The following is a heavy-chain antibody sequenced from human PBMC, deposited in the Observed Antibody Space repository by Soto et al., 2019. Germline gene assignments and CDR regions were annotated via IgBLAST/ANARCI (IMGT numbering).Heavy chain of an antibody. J-gene: IGHJ4*01. V-gene: IGHV3-48*03. Sequence: GGSLRLSCAASGFTFSSYEMSWVRQAPGKGLEWVSYISSSSSAIYYADSVKCRFTISRDNAKNSLYLQMSTLRAEDTAVYYCSRVKCIDYVPSNEYWGHGTLVNVSS. CDR3: SRVKCIDYVPSNEY. CDR1: GFTFSSYE. CDR2: ISSSSSAI. D-gene: IGHD3-10*02.